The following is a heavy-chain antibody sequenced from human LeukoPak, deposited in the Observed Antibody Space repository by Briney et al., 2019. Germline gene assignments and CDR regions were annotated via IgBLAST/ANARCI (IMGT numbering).Heavy chain of an antibody. D-gene: IGHD3-9*01. V-gene: IGHV4-30-4*01. Sequence: SWIRQPPGKGLEWIGYIYYSGSTYYNPSLKSRVTISVDTSKNQFSLKLSSVTAADTAVYYCARQYYDILTGYYRGENYFDYWGQGTLVTVSS. CDR2: IYYSGST. CDR3: ARQYYDILTGYYRGENYFDY. J-gene: IGHJ4*02.